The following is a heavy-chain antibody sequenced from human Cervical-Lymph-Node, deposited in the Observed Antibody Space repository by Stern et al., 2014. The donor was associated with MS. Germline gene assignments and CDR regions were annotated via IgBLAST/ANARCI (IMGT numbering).Heavy chain of an antibody. D-gene: IGHD2-21*02. Sequence: EDQLVESGGGLVQPGGSLRLSCAASGFTFSDHYMDWVRQAPGKGLEWVGRTRNKANSYTTEYAASVKGSFTISRDDSKNSLYLQMNSLKTEDTAVYYCALGGLLYFDYWGQGTLVTVSS. J-gene: IGHJ4*02. V-gene: IGHV3-72*01. CDR3: ALGGLLYFDY. CDR2: TRNKANSYTT. CDR1: GFTFSDHY.